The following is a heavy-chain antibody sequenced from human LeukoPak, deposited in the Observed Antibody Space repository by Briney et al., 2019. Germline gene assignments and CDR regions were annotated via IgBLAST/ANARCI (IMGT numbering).Heavy chain of an antibody. CDR1: GFIFSGYG. J-gene: IGHJ1*01. Sequence: GGSLRLSCAASGFIFSGYGMHWVRQAPGKGLEWVALISHDETTQQYADSVKGRFTISRDNSKNTLYLQMNNLRVDDTAVYYCAKDRIIISFGDVSKHWGQGTLVTVSS. D-gene: IGHD3-10*01. V-gene: IGHV3-30*18. CDR3: AKDRIIISFGDVSKH. CDR2: ISHDETTQ.